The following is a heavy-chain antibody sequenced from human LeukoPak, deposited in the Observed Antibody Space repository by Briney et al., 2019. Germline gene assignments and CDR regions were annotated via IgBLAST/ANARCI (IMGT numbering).Heavy chain of an antibody. J-gene: IGHJ4*02. CDR3: STGMLRGLAPVFLDY. Sequence: SETLSLACAVYGGSFSGYYWSWIRQPPGKGPEWIGEINHSGSTNYNPSLKSRVTISLDTSKNQFSLNLRSVTAADTAVYYCSTGMLRGLAPVFLDYWGQGTLVTVSS. CDR2: INHSGST. V-gene: IGHV4-34*01. CDR1: GGSFSGYY. D-gene: IGHD3-10*01.